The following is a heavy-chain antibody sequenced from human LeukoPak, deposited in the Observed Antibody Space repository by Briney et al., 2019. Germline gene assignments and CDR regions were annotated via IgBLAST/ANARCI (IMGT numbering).Heavy chain of an antibody. V-gene: IGHV3-15*01. Sequence: GGSLRLSCAASGFTFINAWMTWVRQAPGKGLEWVGRIQSNGAGGTRDYAAPVKGRFTISRDDSENTLYLQMNSLKTEDTAVYYCARLPPGYCVATMCYSYIDSWGQGTLVTVSS. J-gene: IGHJ4*02. CDR2: IQSNGAGGTR. CDR3: ARLPPGYCVATMCYSYIDS. D-gene: IGHD2-15*01. CDR1: GFTFINAW.